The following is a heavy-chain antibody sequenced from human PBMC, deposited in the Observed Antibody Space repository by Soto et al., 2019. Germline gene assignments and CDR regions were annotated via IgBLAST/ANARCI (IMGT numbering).Heavy chain of an antibody. CDR2: IIPIFGTA. D-gene: IGHD5-18*01. V-gene: IGHV1-69*01. J-gene: IGHJ4*02. CDR1: GGTFSSYA. Sequence: QVQLVQSGAEVKKPGSSVKVSCTASGGTFSSYAISWVRQAPGQGLEWMGGIIPIFGTANYAQKFQGRVTIPADESPSTACMQVSSLRSEETPVYYCASDPISRVDTAMDTEGYFHYWCQGTLVTVS. CDR3: ASDPISRVDTAMDTEGYFHY.